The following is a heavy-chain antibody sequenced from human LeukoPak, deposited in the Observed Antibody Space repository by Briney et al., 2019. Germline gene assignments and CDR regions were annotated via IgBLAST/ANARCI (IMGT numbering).Heavy chain of an antibody. CDR3: ATLAVAGTLDDY. V-gene: IGHV3-30-3*01. J-gene: IGHJ4*02. CDR2: ISYDGSNK. Sequence: GRSLRLSCAASGFTFSGYAMHWVRQAPGKGLEWVAVISYDGSNKYYADSVKGRFTISRDNSKNTLYLQMNSLRAEDTAVYYCATLAVAGTLDDYWGQGTLVTVSS. D-gene: IGHD6-19*01. CDR1: GFTFSGYA.